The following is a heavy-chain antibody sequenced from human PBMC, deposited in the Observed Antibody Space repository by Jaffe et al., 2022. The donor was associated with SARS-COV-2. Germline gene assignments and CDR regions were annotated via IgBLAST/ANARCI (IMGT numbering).Heavy chain of an antibody. CDR3: ARQAVRGGGWFDP. V-gene: IGHV4-39*01. Sequence: QLQLQESGPGLVKPSETLSLTCTVSGGSISSSSYYWGWIRQPPGKGLEWIGSIYYSGSTYYNPSLKSRVTISVDTSKNQFSLKLSSVTAADTAVYYCARQAVRGGGWFDPWGQGTLVTVSS. D-gene: IGHD3-10*01. J-gene: IGHJ5*02. CDR2: IYYSGST. CDR1: GGSISSSSYY.